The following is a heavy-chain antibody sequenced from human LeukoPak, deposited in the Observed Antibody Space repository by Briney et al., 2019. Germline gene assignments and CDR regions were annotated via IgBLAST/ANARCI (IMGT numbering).Heavy chain of an antibody. J-gene: IGHJ6*03. CDR2: ISSSSSYI. Sequence: GGSLRLSCAASGFTFNRNAISWVRQAPGKGLEWVSSISSSSSYIYYADSVKGRFTISRDNAKNSLYLQMNSLRAEDTAVYYCARRGDFWSGTSGGGYMDVWGKGTTVTVSS. CDR1: GFTFNRNA. CDR3: ARRGDFWSGTSGGGYMDV. D-gene: IGHD3-3*01. V-gene: IGHV3-21*01.